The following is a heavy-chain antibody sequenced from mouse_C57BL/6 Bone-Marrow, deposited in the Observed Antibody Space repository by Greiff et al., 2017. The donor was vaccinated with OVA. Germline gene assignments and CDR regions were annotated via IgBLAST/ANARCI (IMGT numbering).Heavy chain of an antibody. V-gene: IGHV1-42*01. D-gene: IGHD2-12*01. CDR1: GYSFTGYY. Sequence: EVQLQQSGPALVKPGASVKISCKASGYSFTGYYMNWVKQSPEKSLEWIGEINPSTGGTTYNQKFKAKATLTVDKSSSTAYRQLKSLTSEDSAVYYCARLRRGPYDAMDYWGQGTSVTVSS. J-gene: IGHJ4*01. CDR2: INPSTGGT. CDR3: ARLRRGPYDAMDY.